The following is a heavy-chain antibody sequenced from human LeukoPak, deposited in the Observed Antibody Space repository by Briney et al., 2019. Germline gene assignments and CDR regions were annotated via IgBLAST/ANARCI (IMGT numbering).Heavy chain of an antibody. J-gene: IGHJ4*02. CDR1: EFTFSNYA. D-gene: IGHD3-22*01. V-gene: IGHV3-23*01. Sequence: GGSLRLSCAASEFTFSNYAMSWVRQAPGKGLEWVSAISGSGSSTYYADSVKGRFTISRDNSKNTLYLQMNSLRAEDTAVYYCVKGDSSGYSYYFDYWGQGTLVTASS. CDR2: ISGSGSST. CDR3: VKGDSSGYSYYFDY.